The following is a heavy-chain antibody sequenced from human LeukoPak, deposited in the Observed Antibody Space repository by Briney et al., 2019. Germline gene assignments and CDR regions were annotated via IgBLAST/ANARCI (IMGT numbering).Heavy chain of an antibody. J-gene: IGHJ4*02. D-gene: IGHD3-22*01. V-gene: IGHV1-3*01. Sequence: ASVKVSCKASGYTFTNYAMHWVRQAPGQRLEWMGWVNGGNGNVKYSQKFQGRVIITRDTSARTAYMELSSLRSEDTAVYYCARAVGYYYDSSGYSPGYYFDYWGQGTLVTVSS. CDR3: ARAVGYYYDSSGYSPGYYFDY. CDR1: GYTFTNYA. CDR2: VNGGNGNV.